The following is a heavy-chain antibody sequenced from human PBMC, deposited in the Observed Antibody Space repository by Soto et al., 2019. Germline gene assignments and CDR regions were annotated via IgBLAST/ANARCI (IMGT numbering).Heavy chain of an antibody. V-gene: IGHV4-30-4*01. J-gene: IGHJ4*02. D-gene: IGHD6-19*01. CDR1: GGSISSGDHY. CDR3: VRRKFYSSGWYLPDY. CDR2: IHYSGST. Sequence: QVQLQESGPGLVKPSQTLSLTCTVSGGSISSGDHYWTWIRQPPGKGLEWIGSIHYSGSTYHNPSLESRVTISLDTSKNQFSLKLSSVTAADTALYYCVRRKFYSSGWYLPDYWGQGTLVTVSS.